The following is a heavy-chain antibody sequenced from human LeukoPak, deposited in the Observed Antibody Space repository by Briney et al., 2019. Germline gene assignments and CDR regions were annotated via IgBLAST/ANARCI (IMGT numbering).Heavy chain of an antibody. CDR2: ISSSSSYI. Sequence: GGSLRLSCAASGFTFSSYSMNWVRQAPGKGLEWVSSISSSSSYIYYAGSVKGRFTISRDYSKNTLSLQMNSLRAEDTAVYYCAKVNWCSATCADAWGQGTLVTVSS. J-gene: IGHJ4*02. D-gene: IGHD2-2*01. CDR1: GFTFSSYS. V-gene: IGHV3-21*04. CDR3: AKVNWCSATCADA.